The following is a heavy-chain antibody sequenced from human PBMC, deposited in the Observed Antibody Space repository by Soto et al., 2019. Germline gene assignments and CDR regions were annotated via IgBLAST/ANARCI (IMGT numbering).Heavy chain of an antibody. CDR1: GYTFTGYY. V-gene: IGHV1-2*04. Sequence: ASVKVSCKASGYTFTGYYMHWVRQAPGQGLEWMGWINPNSGGTNYAQKFQGWVTMTRDTSISTAYMELSRLRSDDTAVYYCARSLLLGYGMDVWGQGTTVTVSS. D-gene: IGHD3-16*01. J-gene: IGHJ6*02. CDR2: INPNSGGT. CDR3: ARSLLLGYGMDV.